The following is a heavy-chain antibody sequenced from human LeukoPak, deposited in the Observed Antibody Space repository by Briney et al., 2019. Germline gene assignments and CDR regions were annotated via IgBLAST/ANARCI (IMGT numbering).Heavy chain of an antibody. CDR2: IWYDGSNK. J-gene: IGHJ6*03. Sequence: GGSLRLSCAASGFTFSSYGMHWVRQAPGKGLEWVAVIWYDGSNKYYADSVKGRFTISRDNSKNTLYLQMNSLRAEDTAVYYCAKAGAAAGNWNYYYYMDVWGKGTTVTVSS. D-gene: IGHD6-13*01. V-gene: IGHV3-33*06. CDR1: GFTFSSYG. CDR3: AKAGAAAGNWNYYYYMDV.